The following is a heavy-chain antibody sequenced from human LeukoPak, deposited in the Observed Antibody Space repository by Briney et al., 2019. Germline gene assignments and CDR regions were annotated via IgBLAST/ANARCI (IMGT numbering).Heavy chain of an antibody. CDR2: IYPGDSDT. CDR3: ARPSDGDYFDAFDI. J-gene: IGHJ3*02. Sequence: GDSLKISCKVSGYHFTTYWIARVRQMPGKGLEWMGIIYPGDSDTRYSPSFQGQVTISADKSISTAYLQWSSLKASDTAMYYCARPSDGDYFDAFDIWGQGTMVTVSS. CDR1: GYHFTTYW. V-gene: IGHV5-51*01. D-gene: IGHD4-17*01.